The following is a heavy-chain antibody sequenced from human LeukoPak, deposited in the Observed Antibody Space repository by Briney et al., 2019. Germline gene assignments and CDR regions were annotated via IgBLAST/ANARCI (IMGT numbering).Heavy chain of an antibody. J-gene: IGHJ3*02. D-gene: IGHD2-2*01. CDR3: AILVRDSTSGVDAFDI. V-gene: IGHV4-38-2*01. Sequence: SETLSLTCAVSGYSISSGYYWGWIRQPPGQGLEWTGSIYHSGSTYYNPSLKSRVTISVDTSKNQFSLKLSSVTAADTAVYYCAILVRDSTSGVDAFDIWGQGTMVTVSS. CDR2: IYHSGST. CDR1: GYSISSGYY.